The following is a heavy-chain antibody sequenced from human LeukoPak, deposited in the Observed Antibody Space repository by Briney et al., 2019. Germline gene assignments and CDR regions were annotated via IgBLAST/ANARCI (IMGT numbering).Heavy chain of an antibody. CDR1: GFTFRSYA. V-gene: IGHV3-23*01. Sequence: GGSLRLSCAASGFTFRSYAMSWVRQAPGKGLEWVSAISGSGGSTYYADSVKGRFTISRDNSKNTLYLQMNSLRAEDTAVYYCAKDQGLYDFWSGYSDYWGQGTLVTVSS. D-gene: IGHD3-3*01. CDR2: ISGSGGST. CDR3: AKDQGLYDFWSGYSDY. J-gene: IGHJ4*02.